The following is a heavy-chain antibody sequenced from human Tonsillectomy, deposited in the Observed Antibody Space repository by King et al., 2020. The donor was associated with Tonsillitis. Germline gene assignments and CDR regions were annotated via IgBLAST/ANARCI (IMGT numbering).Heavy chain of an antibody. V-gene: IGHV2-70*01. D-gene: IGHD7-27*01. CDR2: IDWGYDK. CDR1: GFSLSTTGMC. J-gene: IGHJ3*02. Sequence: TLKESGPALVKPTQTLTLTCTFSGFSLSTTGMCVSWIRQPPGKALEWLALIDWGYDKYYSTSLKTRLTISKDTSKNQVVLTMTNMDPVDTATYYCARISGDALRAFDIWGQGTMVTVSS. CDR3: ARISGDALRAFDI.